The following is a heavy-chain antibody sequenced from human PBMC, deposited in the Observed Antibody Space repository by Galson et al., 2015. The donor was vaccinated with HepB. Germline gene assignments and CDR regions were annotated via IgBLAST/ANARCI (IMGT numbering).Heavy chain of an antibody. CDR3: AKDGASGSYVDY. D-gene: IGHD1-26*01. J-gene: IGHJ4*02. V-gene: IGHV3-9*01. CDR2: ISWNSGSI. CDR1: GFTFDDYA. Sequence: SLRLSCAASGFTFDDYAMHWVRQAPGKGLEWVSGISWNSGSIGYADSVKGRFTISRDNAKNSLYLQMNSLRAEDTALYYCAKDGASGSYVDYWGQGTLVTVSS.